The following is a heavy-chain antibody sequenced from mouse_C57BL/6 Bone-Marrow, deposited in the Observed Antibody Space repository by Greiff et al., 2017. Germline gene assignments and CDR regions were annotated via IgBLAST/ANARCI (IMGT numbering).Heavy chain of an antibody. CDR3: ARPYYSNYWYFDV. V-gene: IGHV1-55*01. Sequence: VQLQQPGAELVQPGASVKMSCKASGYTFTSSWITWVKQRPGQGLEWIGDIYPGSGSTNYNEEFKSKATLTVDTSSSTAYMQLSSLTSEDSAVYDGARPYYSNYWYFDVWGTGTTVTVSS. J-gene: IGHJ1*03. CDR1: GYTFTSSW. D-gene: IGHD2-5*01. CDR2: IYPGSGST.